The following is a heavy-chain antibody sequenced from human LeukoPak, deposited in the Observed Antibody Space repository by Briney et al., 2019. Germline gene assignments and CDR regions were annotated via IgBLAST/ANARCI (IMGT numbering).Heavy chain of an antibody. V-gene: IGHV3-23*01. J-gene: IGHJ4*02. CDR1: GFTFSSYA. CDR2: ISGSGGST. CDR3: AKPYDSSGFDY. Sequence: GGSLRLSSAASGFTFSSYAMSWVRRAPGKGLEWVSAISGSGGSTYYADSVKGRFTISRDNSKNTLYLQMNSLRAEDTAVYYCAKPYDSSGFDYWGQGTLVTVSS. D-gene: IGHD3-22*01.